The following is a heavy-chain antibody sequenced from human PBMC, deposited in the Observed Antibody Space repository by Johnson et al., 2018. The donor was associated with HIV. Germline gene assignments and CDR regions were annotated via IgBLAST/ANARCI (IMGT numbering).Heavy chain of an antibody. J-gene: IGHJ3*02. CDR2: IRYDGSNK. D-gene: IGHD2-2*01. CDR1: AFTFSSYG. Sequence: QVHLVESGGGVVQPGGSLRLSCAASAFTFSSYGMHWVRQAPGKGLEWVALIRYDGSNKYYADSVEGRFTISRDNSKNTLYLQMNRLRAEDTAVYYCARPTVVVLPHGAFDIWGQGTMVTVSS. CDR3: ARPTVVVLPHGAFDI. V-gene: IGHV3-30*02.